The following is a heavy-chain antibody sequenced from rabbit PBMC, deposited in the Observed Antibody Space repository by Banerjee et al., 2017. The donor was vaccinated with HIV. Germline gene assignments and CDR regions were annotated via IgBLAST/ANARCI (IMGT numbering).Heavy chain of an antibody. CDR2: MDAGSSGST. CDR1: GFTISSSYY. Sequence: QEQLVESGGGLVQPEGSLTLTCKASGFTISSSYYMCWVRQAPGKGLEWIACMDAGSSGSTWYASWAKGRFTISQTSSTTVTLQMTTLTAADTATYFCARDNSNHEISFSLWGQGTLVTVS. J-gene: IGHJ4*01. V-gene: IGHV1S45*01. CDR3: ARDNSNHEISFSL. D-gene: IGHD4-1*01.